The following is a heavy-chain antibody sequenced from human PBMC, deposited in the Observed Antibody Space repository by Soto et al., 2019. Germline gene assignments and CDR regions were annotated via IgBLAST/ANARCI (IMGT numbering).Heavy chain of an antibody. Sequence: EVQLLESGGGFIQPGGSLRLSCAASGFTFSSYAMSWVRQAPGKGLEWVSTIPRGGDGTNYADSVKGRFTISRDNADDTLYLKMHSRRPDDTAIYYCAKKGPGSLATFCIGSGFNYAVDIWGQGTMVTVSS. CDR1: GFTFSSYA. CDR2: IPRGGDGT. V-gene: IGHV3-23*01. CDR3: AKKGPGSLATFCIGSGFNYAVDI. D-gene: IGHD2-15*01. J-gene: IGHJ3*02.